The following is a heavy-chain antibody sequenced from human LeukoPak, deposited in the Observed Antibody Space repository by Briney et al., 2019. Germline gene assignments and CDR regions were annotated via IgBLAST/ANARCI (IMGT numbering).Heavy chain of an antibody. CDR2: ITGSGQTK. CDR1: GFSSSDYA. D-gene: IGHD3-22*01. V-gene: IGHV3-23*01. CDR3: AKESLVVIESYFDN. Sequence: GGSLRLSCLVSGFSSSDYAMSWVRRAPGKGLEWVSAITGSGQTKYYTDSVKGRFTMSRDNSKNTLYLQMNSLRDEDTAEYFCAKESLVVIESYFDNWGQGTLVLVSS. J-gene: IGHJ4*02.